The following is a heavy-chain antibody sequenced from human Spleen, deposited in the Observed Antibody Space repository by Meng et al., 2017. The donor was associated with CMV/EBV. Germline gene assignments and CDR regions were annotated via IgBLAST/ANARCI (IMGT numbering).Heavy chain of an antibody. Sequence: SETLSLTCTVSGGSVSSGSDYWSWIRQPPGKGLEWIGYIYYSGSTNYNPSLKSRVTISVDTSKNQFSLKLSSVTAADTAVYYCARDRVVPAAIYYYYGMDVWGQGTTVTVSS. V-gene: IGHV4-61*01. CDR1: GGSVSSGSDY. D-gene: IGHD2-2*01. J-gene: IGHJ6*02. CDR3: ARDRVVPAAIYYYYGMDV. CDR2: IYYSGST.